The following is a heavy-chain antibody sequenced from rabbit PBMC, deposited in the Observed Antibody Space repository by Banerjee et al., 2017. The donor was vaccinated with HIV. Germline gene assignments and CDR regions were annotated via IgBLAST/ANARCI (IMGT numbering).Heavy chain of an antibody. CDR1: GFSFSSGYD. V-gene: IGHV1S43*01. Sequence: QQQLEESGGGLVKPGGTLTLTCKASGFSFSSGYDMCWVRQAPGKGLEWIACIYSSSGSTDYASWVSGRFTISLDNAQNTVTLQMTNLTAADTATYFCARNDYSSAWGADLWGQGTLVTVS. D-gene: IGHD4-1*01. CDR3: ARNDYSSAWGADL. CDR2: IYSSSGST. J-gene: IGHJ3*01.